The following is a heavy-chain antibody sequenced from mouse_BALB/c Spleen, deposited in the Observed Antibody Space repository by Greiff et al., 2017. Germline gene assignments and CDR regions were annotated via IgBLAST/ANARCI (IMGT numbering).Heavy chain of an antibody. V-gene: IGHV1-9*01. CDR1: GYTFSSYW. CDR3: ARDYDYDEGFAY. CDR2: ILPGSGST. D-gene: IGHD2-4*01. J-gene: IGHJ3*01. Sequence: QVQLQQSGAELMKPGASVKISCKATGYTFSSYWIEWVKQRPGHGLEWIGEILPGSGSTNYNEKFKGKATFTADTSSNTAYMQLSSLTSEDSAVYYCARDYDYDEGFAYWGQGTLVTVSA.